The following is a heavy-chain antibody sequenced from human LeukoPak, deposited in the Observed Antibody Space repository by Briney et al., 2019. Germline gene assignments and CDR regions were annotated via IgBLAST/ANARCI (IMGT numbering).Heavy chain of an antibody. D-gene: IGHD4-17*01. Sequence: PSETLSLTCTVYGGSFSGYYWSWIRQPPGKGLEWIGEINQSGSINYNPSLKSRVTISVDTSKNQFSLKLSSVTAADTAVYYCASDGDDSAFDIWGQGTMVTVSS. CDR3: ASDGDDSAFDI. CDR2: INQSGSI. V-gene: IGHV4-34*01. CDR1: GGSFSGYY. J-gene: IGHJ3*02.